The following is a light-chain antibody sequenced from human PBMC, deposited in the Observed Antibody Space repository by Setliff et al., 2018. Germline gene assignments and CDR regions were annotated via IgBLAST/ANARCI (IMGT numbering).Light chain of an antibody. CDR2: EVS. V-gene: IGLV2-14*01. CDR3: NAYTSRSTYV. Sequence: QSVLTQPAAVSGSPGQSITISCTGTSSDVGGYNYVSWYQQHPGKAPKLMIYEVSKRPSGVSDRFSGSKSDNTASLTIPGLQAEDEADYYCNAYTSRSTYVFGSGTKVTVL. J-gene: IGLJ1*01. CDR1: SSDVGGYNY.